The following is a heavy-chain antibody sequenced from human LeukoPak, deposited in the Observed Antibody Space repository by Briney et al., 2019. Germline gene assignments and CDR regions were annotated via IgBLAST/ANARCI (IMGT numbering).Heavy chain of an antibody. CDR1: GGSFSSSNAY. V-gene: IGHV4-39*07. D-gene: IGHD3-10*01. Sequence: SETLSLTCTVSGGSFSSSNAYWGWIRQPPGKALAWIGSFYYSGSTFYNPSLKSRVTTSVDTSKNQFSLSLSSVTAADTAVYYCARWEVRLNAFEMWGQGTMVTVSS. CDR3: ARWEVRLNAFEM. CDR2: FYYSGST. J-gene: IGHJ3*02.